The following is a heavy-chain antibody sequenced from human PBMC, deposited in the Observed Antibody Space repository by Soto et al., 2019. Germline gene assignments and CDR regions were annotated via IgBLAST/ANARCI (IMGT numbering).Heavy chain of an antibody. J-gene: IGHJ5*02. Sequence: QVQLQESGPGLVKPSETLSLTCTVSGGSLSSHSWTWMRQSPGKGLEWIGYIWHDGATNYNPSLRSRVTMSVDRSKSQFSLKVRSMTAADTAVYFCARVNDVLTGGYYLWGQGTLVTVSA. CDR3: ARVNDVLTGGYYL. D-gene: IGHD3-9*01. CDR1: GGSLSSHS. CDR2: IWHDGAT. V-gene: IGHV4-59*11.